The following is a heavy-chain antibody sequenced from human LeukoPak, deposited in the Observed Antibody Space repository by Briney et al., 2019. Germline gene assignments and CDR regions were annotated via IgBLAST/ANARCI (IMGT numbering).Heavy chain of an antibody. CDR2: INPNSGGT. CDR3: ARGLRGSPAFDY. D-gene: IGHD2-2*01. J-gene: IGHJ4*02. CDR1: GYTFTGYY. V-gene: IGHV1-2*06. Sequence: ASVKVSCKASGYTFTGYYMLWVRQAPGQGLEWMGRINPNSGGTNYAQKFQGRVTMTRNTSINTAYMELSRLRSDDTAVYYCARGLRGSPAFDYWGQGTLVTVSS.